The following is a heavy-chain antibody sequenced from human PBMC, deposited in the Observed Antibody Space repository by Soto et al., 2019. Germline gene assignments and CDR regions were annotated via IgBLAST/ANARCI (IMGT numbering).Heavy chain of an antibody. Sequence: PSETLSLTCTVSGGSISSGGYYWSWIRQHPGKGLEWIGYIYYSGSTYYNPSLKSRVTISVDTSKNQFSLKLSSVTAADTAVYYCARGGDYYDSSGYRGSTSFDYWGQGTLVTVSS. CDR2: IYYSGST. CDR3: ARGGDYYDSSGYRGSTSFDY. CDR1: GGSISSGGYY. J-gene: IGHJ4*02. D-gene: IGHD3-22*01. V-gene: IGHV4-31*03.